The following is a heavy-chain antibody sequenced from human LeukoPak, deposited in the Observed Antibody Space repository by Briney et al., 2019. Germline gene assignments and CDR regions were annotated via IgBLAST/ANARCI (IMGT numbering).Heavy chain of an antibody. CDR2: INIGGTNT. Sequence: GGSLRLSCAASGFTFNDYYMSWIRQAAGKGLEWLSYINIGGTNTHYTDSVKGRFTISRDNAKKSLYLEMNNLRAEDTAVYYCATDGAGFDTWGQGVLVTVSS. CDR3: ATDGAGFDT. CDR1: GFTFNDYY. J-gene: IGHJ5*02. V-gene: IGHV3-11*01.